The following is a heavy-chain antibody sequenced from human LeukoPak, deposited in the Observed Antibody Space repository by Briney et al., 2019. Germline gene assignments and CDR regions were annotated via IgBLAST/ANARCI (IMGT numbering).Heavy chain of an antibody. J-gene: IGHJ4*02. CDR1: GGSISSGGYS. CDR3: ASRKTAMGQIDY. CDR2: IYHSGST. V-gene: IGHV4-30-2*01. D-gene: IGHD5-18*01. Sequence: PSETLSLTCAVSGGSISSGGYSWSWIRQPPGKGLEWIGYIYHSGSTYYNPSLKSRVTISVDRSKNQFSLKLSSVTAADTAVYYCASRKTAMGQIDYWGQGTLVTVSS.